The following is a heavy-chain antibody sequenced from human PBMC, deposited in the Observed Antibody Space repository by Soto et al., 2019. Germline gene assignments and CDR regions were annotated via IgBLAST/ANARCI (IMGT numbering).Heavy chain of an antibody. CDR1: GFTFSHYG. D-gene: IGHD1-7*01. J-gene: IGHJ4*02. CDR2: IWYDGSNK. CDR3: ARSLAINWNYEPLDY. V-gene: IGHV3-33*01. Sequence: GGSLRLSCAASGFTFSHYGMHWVRQAPGKGLEWVAVIWYDGSNKYYADSVKGRFTISRDNSKNTLYLQMNSLRAEDTAVYYCARSLAINWNYEPLDYWGQGTLVTVSS.